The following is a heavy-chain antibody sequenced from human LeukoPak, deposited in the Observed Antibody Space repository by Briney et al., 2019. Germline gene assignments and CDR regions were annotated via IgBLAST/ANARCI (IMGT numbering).Heavy chain of an antibody. J-gene: IGHJ3*02. CDR1: GISYISSP. CDR3: LPEKRLYCSGRVCYPDAFDI. Sequence: GASVKVSCRASGISYISSPAQWVRQARGQRLEWIGWIVVGSGVTNYAQKFLERVTITRDMSTSTVFIEVSSLRYEDTALCSCLPEKRLYCSGRVCYPDAFDIWGQGTMVTVSS. V-gene: IGHV1-58*01. D-gene: IGHD2-15*01. CDR2: IVVGSGVT.